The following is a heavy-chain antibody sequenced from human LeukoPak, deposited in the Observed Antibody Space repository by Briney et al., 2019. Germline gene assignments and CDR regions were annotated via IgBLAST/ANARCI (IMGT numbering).Heavy chain of an antibody. J-gene: IGHJ4*02. V-gene: IGHV4-4*02. Sequence: PSETLSLTCAVSGGSISSSNWWSWVRQPPGKGLEWIGEIYHSGSTNYNPSLKSRVTISVDKSKNQFSLKLSSATAADTAVYYCARSFSYYYDSSGYYYFDYWGQGTLVTVSS. D-gene: IGHD3-22*01. CDR2: IYHSGST. CDR1: GGSISSSNW. CDR3: ARSFSYYYDSSGYYYFDY.